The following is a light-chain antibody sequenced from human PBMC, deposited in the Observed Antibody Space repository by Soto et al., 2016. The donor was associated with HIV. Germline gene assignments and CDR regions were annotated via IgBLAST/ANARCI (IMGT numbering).Light chain of an antibody. J-gene: IGLJ2*01. CDR1: NIGSKS. Sequence: SYVLTQPPSVSVAPGKTARITCGGNNIGSKSVHWYQRKPGQAPVLVIYDNTDRPSGIPERFSGSNSGNTATLTISRVEAGDEADYYCQVWDTLSDHSVVFGGGTKLTVL. CDR2: DNT. CDR3: QVWDTLSDHSVV. V-gene: IGLV3-21*04.